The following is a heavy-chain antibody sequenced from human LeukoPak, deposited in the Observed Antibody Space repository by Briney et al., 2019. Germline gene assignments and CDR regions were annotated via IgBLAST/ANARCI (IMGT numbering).Heavy chain of an antibody. CDR2: INHSGST. Sequence: SETLSLTCAVYGGSFSGYYWSWIRQPPGKGLEWIGEINHSGSTNYNPSLKSRVTISVDTSKNQFSLKLSSVTAADTAVYYCARLGYAFDIWGQGTMDTISS. CDR3: ARLGYAFDI. V-gene: IGHV4-34*01. D-gene: IGHD5-18*01. J-gene: IGHJ3*02. CDR1: GGSFSGYY.